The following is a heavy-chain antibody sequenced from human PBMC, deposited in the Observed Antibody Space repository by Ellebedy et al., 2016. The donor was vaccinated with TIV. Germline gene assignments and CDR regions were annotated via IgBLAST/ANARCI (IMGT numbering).Heavy chain of an antibody. CDR1: GFTFSRFA. D-gene: IGHD1-26*01. J-gene: IGHJ4*02. Sequence: PGGSLRLSCVASGFTFSRFAMSRVRQAPGKGLECVSGISGSGGNINYADSVKGRFTISRDNSKNTLFLQMDSLKAEDTAVYYCAKGGSIVGATDGRFDSWGQGTLVTVSS. CDR3: AKGGSIVGATDGRFDS. V-gene: IGHV3-23*01. CDR2: ISGSGGNI.